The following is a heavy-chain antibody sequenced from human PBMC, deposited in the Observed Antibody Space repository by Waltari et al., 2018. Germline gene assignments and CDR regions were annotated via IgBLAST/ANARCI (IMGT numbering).Heavy chain of an antibody. CDR3: VRDQWFAFDI. J-gene: IGHJ3*02. CDR2: IMTDGREE. D-gene: IGHD3-22*01. V-gene: IGHV3-7*01. Sequence: EVQLVESGGGLVPPGGSLRLSCAAPGFTLSNYWISWVRQAPGKGLEWVANIMTDGREEYYVDSVRGRFTISRDNAKNSLYLQMNSLRPEDTAVYYCVRDQWFAFDIWGQGTMVTVSS. CDR1: GFTLSNYW.